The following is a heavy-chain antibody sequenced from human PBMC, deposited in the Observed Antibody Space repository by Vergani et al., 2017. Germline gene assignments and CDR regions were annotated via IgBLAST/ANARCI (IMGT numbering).Heavy chain of an antibody. CDR2: MNPNSGNT. V-gene: IGHV1-8*01. CDR1: GYTFTSYD. Sequence: QVQLVQSGAEVKKPGASVKVSCKASGYTFTSYDINWVRQATGQGLEWMGWMNPNSGNTGYAQKFQGRVTLTRNTSISTAYMELSSLRSEDTAVYYCARGPLSPVLRFCAWRPYYGMDVWGQGTTVTVSS. D-gene: IGHD3-3*01. J-gene: IGHJ6*02. CDR3: ARGPLSPVLRFCAWRPYYGMDV.